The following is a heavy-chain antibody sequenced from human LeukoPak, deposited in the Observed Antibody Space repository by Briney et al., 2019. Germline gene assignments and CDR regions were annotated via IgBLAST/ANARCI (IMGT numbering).Heavy chain of an antibody. Sequence: ASVKVSCKAPGYTFTGYYMHWVRQAPGQGLEWMGRINPNSGGTNYAQNFQGWVTMTRDTSISTAYMELSRLRSDDTAVYYCARDRVAGSTYAEGNYFDYWGQGTLVTVSS. CDR3: ARDRVAGSTYAEGNYFDY. D-gene: IGHD6-19*01. J-gene: IGHJ4*02. V-gene: IGHV1-2*04. CDR1: GYTFTGYY. CDR2: INPNSGGT.